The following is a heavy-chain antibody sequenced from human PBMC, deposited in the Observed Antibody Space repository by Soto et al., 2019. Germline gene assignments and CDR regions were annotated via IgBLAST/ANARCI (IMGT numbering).Heavy chain of an antibody. CDR3: ARVPPVVTAILGYYYYGMDV. V-gene: IGHV3-33*01. Sequence: GGSLRLSCAASGFTFSSYGMHWVRQAPGKGLEWVAVIWYDGSNKYYADSVKGRFTISRDNSKTTLYLQMNSLRAEDTAVYYCARVPPVVTAILGYYYYGMDVWGQGTTVTVSS. J-gene: IGHJ6*02. CDR2: IWYDGSNK. CDR1: GFTFSSYG. D-gene: IGHD2-21*02.